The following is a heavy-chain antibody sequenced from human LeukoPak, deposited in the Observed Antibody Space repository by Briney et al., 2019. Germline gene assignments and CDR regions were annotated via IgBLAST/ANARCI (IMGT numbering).Heavy chain of an antibody. D-gene: IGHD6-19*01. CDR3: ATLKTSGWYFDY. CDR2: IYYSGDN. CDR1: GGSISNRGFY. V-gene: IGHV4-39*01. Sequence: SETLSLTCAVSGGSISNRGFYWAWIRQPPGKGLEWIGNIYYSGDNYCNASLKSRLTMSVDTFENQFSLKLTSVTAADAAVYYCATLKTSGWYFDYWGQGTLVTVSS. J-gene: IGHJ4*02.